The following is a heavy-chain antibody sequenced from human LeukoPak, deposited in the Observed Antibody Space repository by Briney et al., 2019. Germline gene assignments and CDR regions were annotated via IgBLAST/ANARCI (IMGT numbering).Heavy chain of an antibody. D-gene: IGHD1-26*01. V-gene: IGHV4-61*01. Sequence: SETLSLTCTVSGGSVSSGSYYWSWIRQPPGKGLEWIGYIYYSGSTNYNPSLKSRVTISVDTSKNQFSLKLSSATAADTAVYYCASEGAGYFDYWGQGTLVTVSS. CDR1: GGSVSSGSYY. CDR3: ASEGAGYFDY. CDR2: IYYSGST. J-gene: IGHJ4*02.